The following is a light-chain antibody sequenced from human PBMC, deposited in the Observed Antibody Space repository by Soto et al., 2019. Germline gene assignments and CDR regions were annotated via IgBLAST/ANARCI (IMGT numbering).Light chain of an antibody. V-gene: IGKV3-20*01. J-gene: IGKJ4*01. CDR2: GAS. CDR3: QQYGVTPPNT. CDR1: QSVSNNY. Sequence: EIVMTQPPAALSVSPGERATLSCRASQSVSNNYLAWYQQKPGQAPRLLIYGASTRATGIPDRFSGSGSGTDFTLTISGLEPEDFALYYCQQYGVTPPNTFGGGTKVDIK.